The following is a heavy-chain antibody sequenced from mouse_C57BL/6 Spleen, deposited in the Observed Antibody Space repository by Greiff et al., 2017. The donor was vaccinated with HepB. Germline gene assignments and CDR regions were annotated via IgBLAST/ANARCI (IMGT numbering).Heavy chain of an antibody. CDR3: ARSPIYYDYDEWGDY. CDR1: GFTFTDYY. CDR2: IRNKANGYTT. D-gene: IGHD2-4*01. J-gene: IGHJ4*01. V-gene: IGHV7-3*01. Sequence: EVKLVESGGGLVQPGGSLSLSCAASGFTFTDYYMSWVRQPPGKALEWLGFIRNKANGYTTEYSASVKGRFTISRDNSQSILYLQMNALRAEDSATYYCARSPIYYDYDEWGDYWGQGTSVTVSS.